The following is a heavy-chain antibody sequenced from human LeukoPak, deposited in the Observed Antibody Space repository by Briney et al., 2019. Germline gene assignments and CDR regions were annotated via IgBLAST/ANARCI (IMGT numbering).Heavy chain of an antibody. V-gene: IGHV1-18*01. CDR3: AREGGDYVWGSYHLDN. Sequence: VASVKVSCKASGYTFTSYGISWVRQAPGQGLEWMGWISAYNGNTNYAQKLQGRVTMTTDTSTSTAYMELRSLRSDDTAVYYCAREGGDYVWGSYHLDNWGQGTLVTVSS. J-gene: IGHJ4*02. CDR2: ISAYNGNT. D-gene: IGHD3-16*01. CDR1: GYTFTSYG.